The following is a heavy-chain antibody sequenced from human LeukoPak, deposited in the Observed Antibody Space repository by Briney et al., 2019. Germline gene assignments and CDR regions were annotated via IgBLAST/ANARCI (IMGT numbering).Heavy chain of an antibody. J-gene: IGHJ4*02. CDR1: GGSISSYY. V-gene: IGHV4-59*08. CDR2: VYYSGST. Sequence: SETLSLTCTVSGGSISSYYWSWIRQPPGKGLEWIGYVYYSGSTNYNPSLKSRVTISVDTSKNQFSLELSSVTAADTAVYYCASYDSSGWVDYWGQGTLVTVSS. CDR3: ASYDSSGWVDY. D-gene: IGHD3-22*01.